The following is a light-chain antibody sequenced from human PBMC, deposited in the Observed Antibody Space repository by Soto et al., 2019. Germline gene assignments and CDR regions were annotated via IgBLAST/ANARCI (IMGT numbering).Light chain of an antibody. Sequence: QSVLTQPASVSGSPGQSITISCTGTSSDVGGYNYVSWYQQHPGKAPKLMIYEVSNRPSGVSNRFSDSKSGNTASLTISGLQAADEADYYCSSYTSSSTLVVFGGGTKLTVL. J-gene: IGLJ2*01. CDR3: SSYTSSSTLVV. V-gene: IGLV2-14*01. CDR2: EVS. CDR1: SSDVGGYNY.